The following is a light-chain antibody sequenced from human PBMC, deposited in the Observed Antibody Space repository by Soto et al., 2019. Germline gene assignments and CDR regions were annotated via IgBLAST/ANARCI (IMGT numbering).Light chain of an antibody. CDR2: DAS. V-gene: IGKV1-5*01. Sequence: IQLAQIPAALAASVGPRVTSTCRASHSINNWLAWYQQKPGKAPKLLIYDASSLESGVPSRFSGSGSGTEFTLTISSLQPEDFATYYCQQLNSYPRTFGQGSRLETK. CDR1: HSINNW. J-gene: IGKJ5*01. CDR3: QQLNSYPRT.